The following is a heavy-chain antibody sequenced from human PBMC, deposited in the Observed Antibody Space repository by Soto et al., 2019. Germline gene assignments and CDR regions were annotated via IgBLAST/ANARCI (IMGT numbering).Heavy chain of an antibody. D-gene: IGHD1-26*01. CDR2: ILVGGST. J-gene: IGHJ3*02. CDR3: AKATATSGGAFEI. Sequence: VQMLESGGGLAQPGGSLRLSCAVSGFICSSYDMSWVRQAPGKGLEWVSTILVGGSTHYEDSVKGRFTISRDTSKNTVYLQMSSLKAGDTAFYYCAKATATSGGAFEIYGQGTMVTVSS. V-gene: IGHV3-23*01. CDR1: GFICSSYD.